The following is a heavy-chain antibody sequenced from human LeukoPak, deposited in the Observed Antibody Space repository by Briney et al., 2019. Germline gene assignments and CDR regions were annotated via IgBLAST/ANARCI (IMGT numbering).Heavy chain of an antibody. CDR3: GRGDYSSSWYLDH. CDR2: ISTSGSTI. V-gene: IGHV3-11*04. D-gene: IGHD6-13*01. J-gene: IGHJ4*02. CDR1: GFTFSDYS. Sequence: GGSLRLSCAASGFTFSDYSMNWMRQAPGKGLEWISYISTSGSTIYYGDSVEGRFTISRDNAKNSLYLQMNSLRAEDTAVYYCGRGDYSSSWYLDHWGQGTLVTVSS.